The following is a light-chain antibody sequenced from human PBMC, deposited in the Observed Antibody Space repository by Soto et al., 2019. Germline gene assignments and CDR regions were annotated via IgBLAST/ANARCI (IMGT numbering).Light chain of an antibody. CDR3: QQYDNLPLT. V-gene: IGKV1-33*01. CDR2: DAS. CDR1: QDISNY. Sequence: DIQMTQYPSSLSASVGDRVTITCQASQDISNYLNWYQQKPGKAPKLLLYDASNLETGVTSRFSGSGSGTDFTFTISSLQAEDIATYYCQQYDNLPLTFGGGTKVEIK. J-gene: IGKJ4*01.